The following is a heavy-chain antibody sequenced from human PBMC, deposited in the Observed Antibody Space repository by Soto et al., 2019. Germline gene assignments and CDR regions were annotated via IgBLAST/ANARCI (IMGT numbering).Heavy chain of an antibody. D-gene: IGHD2-15*01. CDR1: GFTFSDYY. J-gene: IGHJ1*01. V-gene: IGHV3-11*01. CDR3: ARAGYCSGGRCYANYHFQH. Sequence: QVQLVESGGGLVKPGGSLRLSCAGSGFTFSDYYMSWIRQAPGKGLERVSYISSSDSTIYYADSVKGRFTISRDNAKNSLYLQVNSLRAEDPAVYYCARAGYCSGGRCYANYHFQHWGQGTLVTVSS. CDR2: ISSSDSTI.